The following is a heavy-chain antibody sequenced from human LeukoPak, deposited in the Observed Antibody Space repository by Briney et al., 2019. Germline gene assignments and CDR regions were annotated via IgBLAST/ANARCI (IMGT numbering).Heavy chain of an antibody. CDR2: IIPIIGIT. Sequence: SVKVSCKASGGTFSSYGISWVRQAPGQGLEWMGRIIPIIGITNYAQKFQGRVTFTADKLTSTAFMELSSLRSDDTAVFYCAREPVDVDYFDPWGQGTLVTVSS. D-gene: IGHD3/OR15-3a*01. CDR3: AREPVDVDYFDP. CDR1: GGTFSSYG. J-gene: IGHJ5*02. V-gene: IGHV1-69*04.